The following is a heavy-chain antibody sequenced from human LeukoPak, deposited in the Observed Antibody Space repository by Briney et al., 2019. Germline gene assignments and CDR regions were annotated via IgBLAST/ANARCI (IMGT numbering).Heavy chain of an antibody. Sequence: PSETLSLTCTVSGGSISSSSYYWGWIRQPPGKGLEWIGSIYYSGSTYYNPSLKSRVTISVDTSKNQFSLKLSSVTAADTAVYYCARGRRAYHCSGGSCELGSWGQGTLVTVSS. V-gene: IGHV4-39*07. J-gene: IGHJ5*02. CDR3: ARGRRAYHCSGGSCELGS. CDR2: IYYSGST. CDR1: GGSISSSSYY. D-gene: IGHD2-15*01.